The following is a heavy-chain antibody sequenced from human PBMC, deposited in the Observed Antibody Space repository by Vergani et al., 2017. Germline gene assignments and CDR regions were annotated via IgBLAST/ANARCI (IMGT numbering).Heavy chain of an antibody. D-gene: IGHD3-10*01. CDR3: AKNLVVRGVIMNYYYYYGMDV. Sequence: QVQLVESGGGVVQPGGSLRLSCAASGFTFSSYCMHWVRQAPGKGLEWVAFIRYDGSNKYYADSVKGRFTISRDNSKNTLYLQMNSLRAEDTAVYYCAKNLVVRGVIMNYYYYYGMDVWGQGTTVTVSS. J-gene: IGHJ6*02. V-gene: IGHV3-30*02. CDR1: GFTFSSYC. CDR2: IRYDGSNK.